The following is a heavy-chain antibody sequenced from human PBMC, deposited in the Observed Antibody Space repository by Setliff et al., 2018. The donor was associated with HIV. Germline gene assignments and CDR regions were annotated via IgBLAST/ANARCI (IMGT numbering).Heavy chain of an antibody. CDR2: IYNRGYT. J-gene: IGHJ5*02. CDR1: GGSIMSDGYY. CDR3: ARGTRAVVGTWFDP. V-gene: IGHV4-31*03. Sequence: SETLSLTCTVSGGSIMSDGYYWNWIRQRPGKGLEWIGYIYNRGYTYYNPSLKSRFTLSIDTSNNQFSLRLTNVTAADTAVYYCARGTRAVVGTWFDPWGQGSLVTVSS. D-gene: IGHD6-19*01.